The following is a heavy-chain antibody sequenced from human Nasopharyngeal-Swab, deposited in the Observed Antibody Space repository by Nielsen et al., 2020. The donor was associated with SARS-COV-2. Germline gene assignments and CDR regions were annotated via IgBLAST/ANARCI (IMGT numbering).Heavy chain of an antibody. D-gene: IGHD6-13*01. CDR3: ARHGYSSSWANYYYYYMDV. V-gene: IGHV5-51*01. J-gene: IGHJ6*03. CDR2: IYPGDSDT. CDR1: GYSFTSYW. Sequence: GESLKISCKGSGYSFTSYWIGWVRQMLGKGLEWMGIIYPGDSDTRYSPSFQGQVTISADKSISTAYLQWSSLKASDTAMYYCARHGYSSSWANYYYYYMDVWGKGTTVTVSS.